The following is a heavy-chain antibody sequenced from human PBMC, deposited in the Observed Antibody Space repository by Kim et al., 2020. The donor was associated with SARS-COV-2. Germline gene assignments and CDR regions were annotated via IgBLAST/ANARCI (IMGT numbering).Heavy chain of an antibody. J-gene: IGHJ3*02. V-gene: IGHV1-18*01. Sequence: ASVKVSCKASGYTFTSYGISWVRQAPGQGLEWMGWISAYNGNTNYAQKLQGRVTMTTDTSTSTAYMELRRLRSDDTAVYYCAGGFGELLSSDAFDIWGQGTMVTVSS. CDR2: ISAYNGNT. CDR1: GYTFTSYG. D-gene: IGHD3-10*01. CDR3: AGGFGELLSSDAFDI.